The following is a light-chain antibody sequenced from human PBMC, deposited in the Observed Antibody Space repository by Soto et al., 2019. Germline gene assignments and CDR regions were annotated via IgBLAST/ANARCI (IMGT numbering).Light chain of an antibody. Sequence: DTFPLACRASQRMSGWLAWHQQKPGRPPKLVIYDTSNLEIGVPSRFSGSRSGADFTFTIYGLQPEDIATYWCQQYDNLPYTFGQGTRWRL. CDR2: DTS. V-gene: IGKV1-5*01. J-gene: IGKJ5*01. CDR1: QRMSGW. CDR3: QQYDNLPYT.